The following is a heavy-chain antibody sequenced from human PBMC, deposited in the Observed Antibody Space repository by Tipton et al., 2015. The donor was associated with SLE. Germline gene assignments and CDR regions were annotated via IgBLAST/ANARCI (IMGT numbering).Heavy chain of an antibody. CDR1: GGSISSYR. CDR3: ARGGLGSDLRGSIYFGS. V-gene: IGHV4-59*01. CDR2: VYYSGST. D-gene: IGHD7-27*01. J-gene: IGHJ4*02. Sequence: TLSLTCTVSGGSISSYRWSWIRQPPGKGLEWIGYVYYSGSTNYNPSLKSRVTMSIDTSENQFSLKLNSVTAADTAVYYCARGGLGSDLRGSIYFGSWGQGTLVTVSS.